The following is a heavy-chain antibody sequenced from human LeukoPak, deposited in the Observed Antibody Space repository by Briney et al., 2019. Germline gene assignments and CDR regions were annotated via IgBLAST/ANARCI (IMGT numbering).Heavy chain of an antibody. J-gene: IGHJ6*03. CDR3: ARVFVPNYYYYYMDV. CDR2: IYSGGST. Sequence: GGSLRLSCAASGFTVSSNYMSWVRQAPGKGLEWVSVIYSGGSTYYADSVKGRFTISRGNSKNTLYLQMNSLRAEDTAVYYCARVFVPNYYYYYMDVWGKGTTVTVSS. V-gene: IGHV3-53*01. CDR1: GFTVSSNY.